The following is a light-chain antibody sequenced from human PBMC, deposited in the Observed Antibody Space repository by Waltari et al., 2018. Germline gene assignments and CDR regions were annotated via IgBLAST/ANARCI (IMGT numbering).Light chain of an antibody. CDR2: WAS. CDR3: QQYYSTSWT. J-gene: IGKJ1*01. V-gene: IGKV4-1*01. CDR1: QSVLYSSNNNNY. Sequence: DIVMTQSPDSLAVSLGERATINCKSSQSVLYSSNNNNYLAWYQQKPGQPPKLLIYWASIRESGVPDRFSGSGSGTDFTLTISSLQVEDVAVYYCQQYYSTSWTFGQGTKVEIK.